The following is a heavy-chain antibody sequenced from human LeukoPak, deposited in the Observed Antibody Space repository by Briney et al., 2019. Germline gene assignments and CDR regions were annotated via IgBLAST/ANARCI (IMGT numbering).Heavy chain of an antibody. J-gene: IGHJ4*02. CDR2: IYNTGSA. Sequence: SETLSLTCTVSGGSISSYYWSWIRQPPGKGLEWIGYIYNTGSANYSPSLASRVTISVDTSKNQFSLKLMSVTAADTAVYYCARDREPSYYYDSSGYSFDYWGQGTLVTVSS. V-gene: IGHV4-59*01. D-gene: IGHD3-22*01. CDR1: GGSISSYY. CDR3: ARDREPSYYYDSSGYSFDY.